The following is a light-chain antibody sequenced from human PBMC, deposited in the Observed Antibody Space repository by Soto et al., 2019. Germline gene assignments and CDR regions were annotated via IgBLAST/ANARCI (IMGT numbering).Light chain of an antibody. CDR1: SSDVGAYNY. CDR3: SSYTTATTRV. CDR2: DVS. J-gene: IGLJ3*02. Sequence: QSALTQTASVSGSPGQSITISCTGTSSDVGAYNYVSWYQQHPGKAPKLMIFDVSNRPSGVSNRFSGSKSGNTASLTISGLQVEDEADYYCSSYTTATTRVFGGGTKLTVL. V-gene: IGLV2-14*01.